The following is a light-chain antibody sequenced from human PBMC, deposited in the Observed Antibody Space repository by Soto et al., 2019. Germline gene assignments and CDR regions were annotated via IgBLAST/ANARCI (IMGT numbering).Light chain of an antibody. Sequence: QPVLTQSPSASASLGASVKLTCTLSSGHSNYVIAWHQQQPEKGPRYLMKLNSDGCHSKGDGIPDRFSGSSSGAERYLTISSLQSEDEADYYCQTWDTGIRVFGGGTKLTVL. V-gene: IGLV4-69*01. CDR2: LNSDGCH. J-gene: IGLJ2*01. CDR1: SGHSNYV. CDR3: QTWDTGIRV.